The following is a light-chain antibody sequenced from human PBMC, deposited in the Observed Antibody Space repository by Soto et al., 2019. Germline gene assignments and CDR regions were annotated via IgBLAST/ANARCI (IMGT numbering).Light chain of an antibody. CDR2: DAS. CDR1: QSVSNY. CDR3: QQYGSTPRT. V-gene: IGKV3-11*01. J-gene: IGKJ1*01. Sequence: DIVLTQSPATLSLSPGERATLSCRASQSVSNYVAWYQQKPGQAPRLLIYDASNRATGIPARFSGSGSGTDLTLTISSLEHEDFEVYYCQQYGSTPRTFGQVTKGAIK.